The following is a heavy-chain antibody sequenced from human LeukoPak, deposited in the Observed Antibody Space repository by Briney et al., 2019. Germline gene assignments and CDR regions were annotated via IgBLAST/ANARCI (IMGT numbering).Heavy chain of an antibody. Sequence: SETPSLTFTVPYGSISRSSYYLGLIRQPPGKGLEWIGSIYYSGSTYHNPSLKHRVTISVDTSKNQFSLQLSSVTAADTAVYYCASPGDYYYYMDVWGKGTTVTVSS. V-gene: IGHV4-39*07. CDR3: ASPGDYYYYMDV. CDR2: IYYSGST. D-gene: IGHD4-17*01. CDR1: YGSISRSSYY. J-gene: IGHJ6*03.